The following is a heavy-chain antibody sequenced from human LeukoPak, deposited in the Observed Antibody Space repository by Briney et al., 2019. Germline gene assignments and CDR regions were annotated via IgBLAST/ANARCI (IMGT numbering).Heavy chain of an antibody. J-gene: IGHJ4*02. Sequence: SETLSLTCTVSGGSISSYYWSWIRQPPGKGLEWIGYIYHSGSTNYNPSLKSRVTISVDTSKNQFSLKLSSVTAADTAVYYCARHTYYDFWSGYSTTYYFDYWGQGTLVTVSS. V-gene: IGHV4-59*01. CDR3: ARHTYYDFWSGYSTTYYFDY. CDR2: IYHSGST. CDR1: GGSISSYY. D-gene: IGHD3-3*01.